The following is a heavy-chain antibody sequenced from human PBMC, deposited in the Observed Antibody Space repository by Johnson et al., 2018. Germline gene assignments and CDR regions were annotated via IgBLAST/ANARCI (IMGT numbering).Heavy chain of an antibody. CDR3: AGARGYSNSIYYYGMDV. D-gene: IGHD6-6*01. CDR1: GGSISSYY. V-gene: IGHV4-59*01. Sequence: QVQLQESGPGLVKPSETLSLTCTVSGGSISSYYWSWIRQPPGKGLEWIGYIYYSGSTNYNPSLKSRVTISVDTSKNQFSLKLSSVTAADTAVYYCAGARGYSNSIYYYGMDVWGQGTTVTVSS. J-gene: IGHJ6*02. CDR2: IYYSGST.